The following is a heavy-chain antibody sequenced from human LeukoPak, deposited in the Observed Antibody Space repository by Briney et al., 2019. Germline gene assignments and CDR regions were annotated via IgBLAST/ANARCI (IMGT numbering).Heavy chain of an antibody. Sequence: SVTVSCTASGGTFSSYAISWVRQAPGQGLEWMGRIIPILGIANYAQKFQGRVTITADKSTSTAYMELSSLRSEDTAVYYCARGRTMIVVPKDAFDIWGQGTMVTVSS. CDR2: IIPILGIA. J-gene: IGHJ3*02. CDR3: ARGRTMIVVPKDAFDI. V-gene: IGHV1-69*10. CDR1: GGTFSSYA. D-gene: IGHD3-22*01.